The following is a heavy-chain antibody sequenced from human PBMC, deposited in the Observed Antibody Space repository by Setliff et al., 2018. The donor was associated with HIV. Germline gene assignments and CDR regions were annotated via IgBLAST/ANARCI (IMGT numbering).Heavy chain of an antibody. CDR2: ISGGGGIT. D-gene: IGHD6-13*01. Sequence: QSGGSLRLSCAASGFTFSNYAMTWVRQAPGTGLECVSAISGGGGITYYADSVKGRFTISRDNSKNTLYLQMNSLRVEDTALYYCAKDYLSSSTWYGGLGYWGLGTLVTVSS. J-gene: IGHJ4*02. V-gene: IGHV3-23*01. CDR1: GFTFSNYA. CDR3: AKDYLSSSTWYGGLGY.